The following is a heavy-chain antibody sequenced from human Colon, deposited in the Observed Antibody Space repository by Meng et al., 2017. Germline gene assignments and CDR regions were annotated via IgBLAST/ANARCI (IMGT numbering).Heavy chain of an antibody. CDR2: IYSSGNT. CDR1: GGSISRGTYS. Sequence: QGQRQESGHGPVTPPETLSLPCTVSGGSISRGTYSWSWIRQPAGKGLEWIGRIYSSGNTNYNPSLKSRVTMSVDTSKNQFSLKLSSVTAADTAVYYCARNYVLPAVIGYFDLWGRGTLVTVSS. CDR3: ARNYVLPAVIGYFDL. D-gene: IGHD2-2*01. V-gene: IGHV4-61*02. J-gene: IGHJ2*01.